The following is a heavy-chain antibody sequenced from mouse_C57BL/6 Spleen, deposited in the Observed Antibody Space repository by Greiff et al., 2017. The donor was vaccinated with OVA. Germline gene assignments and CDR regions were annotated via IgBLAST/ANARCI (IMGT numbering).Heavy chain of an antibody. Sequence: EVKLQESGPELVKPGASVKISCKASGYSFTGYYMNWVKQSPEKSLEWIGEINPSTGGTTYNQKFKAKATLTVDKSSSTAYMQLKSLTSEDSAVYYCARLIDGYPFDYWGQGTTLTVSS. D-gene: IGHD2-3*01. CDR3: ARLIDGYPFDY. CDR2: INPSTGGT. V-gene: IGHV1-42*01. CDR1: GYSFTGYY. J-gene: IGHJ2*01.